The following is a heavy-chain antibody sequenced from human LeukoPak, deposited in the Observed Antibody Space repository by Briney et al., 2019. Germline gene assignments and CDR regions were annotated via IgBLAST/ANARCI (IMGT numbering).Heavy chain of an antibody. CDR3: ARGGTVTIVGGVHYFDC. J-gene: IGHJ4*02. CDR1: GFTFSSYA. Sequence: GGSLRLSCAASGFTFSSYAMHWVRQAPGKGLVSFSDNSSNGDTTYYANSVKGRFSISRDNSKNTLYLQMGSLRDEDMAVYYCARGGTVTIVGGVHYFDCWGQGTLVTVSS. V-gene: IGHV3-64*01. CDR2: NSSNGDTT. D-gene: IGHD1-26*01.